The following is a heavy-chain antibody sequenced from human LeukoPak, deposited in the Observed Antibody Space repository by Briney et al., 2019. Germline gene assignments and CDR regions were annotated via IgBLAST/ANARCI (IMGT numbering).Heavy chain of an antibody. Sequence: SETLSLTCTVSGGSISSYYWSWIRQPPGKGLEWIGYIYYSGSTNYNPSLKSRVTISVDTSKNQFSLKLSSVTAADTAVYYCARVDLPQLRYFDWLRGGGSNWFDPWGQGTLVTVSS. V-gene: IGHV4-59*01. D-gene: IGHD3-9*01. CDR1: GGSISSYY. CDR3: ARVDLPQLRYFDWLRGGGSNWFDP. CDR2: IYYSGST. J-gene: IGHJ5*02.